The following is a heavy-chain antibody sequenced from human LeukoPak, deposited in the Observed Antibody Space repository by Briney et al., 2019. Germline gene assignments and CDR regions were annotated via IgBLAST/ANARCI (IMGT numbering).Heavy chain of an antibody. J-gene: IGHJ3*02. V-gene: IGHV3-66*01. CDR1: GFTVTSNH. D-gene: IGHD2-8*01. CDR3: ARGPYCTNGVCYRQDAFDI. Sequence: PGGSLRLSCAASGFTVTSNHMNWVRQAPGKGLEWVSIIYTGGTTHYADSLKGRITISRDNSKNTLYLQMSSLRPEDTAVYYCARGPYCTNGVCYRQDAFDIWGQGTMVTVSS. CDR2: IYTGGTT.